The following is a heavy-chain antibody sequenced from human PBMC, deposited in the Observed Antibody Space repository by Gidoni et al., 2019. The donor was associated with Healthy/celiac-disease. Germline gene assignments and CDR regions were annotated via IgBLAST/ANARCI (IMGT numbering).Heavy chain of an antibody. V-gene: IGHV4-30-4*01. Sequence: QVQLQESGPGLVKPSQTLSLTCTVSGGSISRGDYYWSWIRQPPGKGLEWIGYIYYSGRTYYNPSLQSRVTISVDTSKNQFSLKLSSVTAADTAVYYCARGGSSTSWYDYYHYYYMDVWGKGTTVTVSS. CDR1: GGSISRGDYY. J-gene: IGHJ6*03. CDR2: IYYSGRT. CDR3: ARGGSSTSWYDYYHYYYMDV. D-gene: IGHD2-2*01.